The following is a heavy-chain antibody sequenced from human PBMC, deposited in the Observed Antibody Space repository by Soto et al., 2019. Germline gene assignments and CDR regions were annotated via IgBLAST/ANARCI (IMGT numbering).Heavy chain of an antibody. CDR3: EGVVWFRGMDV. CDR2: TYYRSKWIH. J-gene: IGHJ6*02. CDR1: GDSVSSSSAA. D-gene: IGHD3-16*01. V-gene: IGHV6-1*01. Sequence: PSQTLSLTCDISGDSVSSSSAAWNWIRQSPSRGLEWLGRTYYRSKWIHEYTLSMESRITINPDTSKNQFSLHIYSVTPEDTAVYYCEGVVWFRGMDVWGQGTPVTVS.